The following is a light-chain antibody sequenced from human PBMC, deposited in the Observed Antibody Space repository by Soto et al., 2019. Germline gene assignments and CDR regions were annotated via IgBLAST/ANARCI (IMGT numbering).Light chain of an antibody. CDR1: QTITRN. V-gene: IGKV3-15*01. Sequence: EIVMTQSPVTLSLSPGDTATLSCRASQTITRNLAWYQQKPGQPPRLLIYDASTRATGLPARFSGSGSGTEFTLTISKLQYEDFAVYYCQQYSTWVTFGGGTQLEIE. CDR2: DAS. J-gene: IGKJ4*01. CDR3: QQYSTWVT.